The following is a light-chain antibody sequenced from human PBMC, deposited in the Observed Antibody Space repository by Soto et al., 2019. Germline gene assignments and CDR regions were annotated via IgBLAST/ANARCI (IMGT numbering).Light chain of an antibody. Sequence: EIVLTQSPGTLSLSPGERATLSCRASQSVSSSYLAWYQQKPGQAPRLLIYGASSRATVIPDRFSGSGSGTDITLTISRLEPEDFAVYYCQQYGSSGWTFGQGTKVEIK. CDR2: GAS. CDR3: QQYGSSGWT. CDR1: QSVSSSY. J-gene: IGKJ1*01. V-gene: IGKV3-20*01.